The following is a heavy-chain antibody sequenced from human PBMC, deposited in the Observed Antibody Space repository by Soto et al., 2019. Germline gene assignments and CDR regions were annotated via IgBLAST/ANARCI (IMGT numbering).Heavy chain of an antibody. CDR1: GFTFSSYA. D-gene: IGHD3-10*01. CDR2: ISGSGGST. V-gene: IGHV3-23*01. CDR3: AKVYGSGSYSHILDWFDP. Sequence: PGGSLRLSCAASGFTFSSYAMSWVRQAPGKGLEWVSAISGSGGSTYYADSVKGRFTISRDNSKNTLYLQMNSLRAEDTAVYYCAKVYGSGSYSHILDWFDPWGQGTLVTVSS. J-gene: IGHJ5*02.